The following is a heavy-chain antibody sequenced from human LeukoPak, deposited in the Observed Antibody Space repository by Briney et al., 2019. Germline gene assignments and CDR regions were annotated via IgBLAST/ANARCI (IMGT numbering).Heavy chain of an antibody. CDR3: ARDGSAYYNENTGFRGEFDS. V-gene: IGHV3-23*01. Sequence: GGSLRLSCAASGFTFSSYAMSWVRQAPGKGLEWVSAISGSGGSTYYADSVKGRFTISRDNAKNSVYLQMNSLRAEDAAVYYCARDGSAYYNENTGFRGEFDSWGQGALVIVPS. CDR1: GFTFSSYA. D-gene: IGHD3-22*01. CDR2: ISGSGGST. J-gene: IGHJ4*02.